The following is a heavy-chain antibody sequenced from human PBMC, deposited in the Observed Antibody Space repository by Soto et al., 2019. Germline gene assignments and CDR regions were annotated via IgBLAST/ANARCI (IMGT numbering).Heavy chain of an antibody. CDR3: ARGRRVVVPAAPRDYFDY. Sequence: GASVKVSCKASGGTFSSYAISCVRQAPGQGLEWMGGIIPIFGTANYAQKFQGRVTITADESTSTAYMELSSLRSEDTAVYYCARGRRVVVPAAPRDYFDYWGQGTLVTVSS. CDR2: IIPIFGTA. J-gene: IGHJ4*02. CDR1: GGTFSSYA. D-gene: IGHD2-2*01. V-gene: IGHV1-69*13.